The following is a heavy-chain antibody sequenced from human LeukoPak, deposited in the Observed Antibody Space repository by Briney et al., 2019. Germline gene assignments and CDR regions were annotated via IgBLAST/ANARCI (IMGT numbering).Heavy chain of an antibody. CDR3: ARRIPIYSTKLGFDY. J-gene: IGHJ4*02. Sequence: SETLSLTCTVSGGSISSYYWSWIRQPPGKGLEWIGYIYYSGSTNYNPSLKSRVTISVDTSKNQFSLKLSSVTAADTAVYYCARRIPIYSTKLGFDYWGQGTLVTVSS. V-gene: IGHV4-59*08. CDR1: GGSISSYY. CDR2: IYYSGST. D-gene: IGHD2-2*01.